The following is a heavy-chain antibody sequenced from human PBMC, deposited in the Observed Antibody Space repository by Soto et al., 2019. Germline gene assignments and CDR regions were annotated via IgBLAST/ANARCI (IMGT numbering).Heavy chain of an antibody. CDR2: IDPSDSYT. D-gene: IGHD6-13*01. CDR1: GYSFTSYW. J-gene: IGHJ4*02. Sequence: GESLKISCKGSGYSFTSYWISWVRQMPGKGLEWMGRIDPSDSYTNYSPSFQGHVTISADKSISTAYLQWSSLKASGTAMYYCARHGKGYSSSWSFDYWGQGTLVTVSS. CDR3: ARHGKGYSSSWSFDY. V-gene: IGHV5-10-1*01.